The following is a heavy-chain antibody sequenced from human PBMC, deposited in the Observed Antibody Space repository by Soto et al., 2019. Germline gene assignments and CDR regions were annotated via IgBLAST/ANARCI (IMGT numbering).Heavy chain of an antibody. CDR1: GGSLTAYH. D-gene: IGHD1-26*01. Sequence: SERRSLTWVVAGGSLTAYHWGWIRQVRGKGLEWIGYTAYTGNTNFNRSLKSRVTISSDTTKDQLSLNLTAMTAADTAGYYFARDMHAGFTHYFDPWGQGTLVTVSS. V-gene: IGHV4-59*13. J-gene: IGHJ5*02. CDR2: TAYTGNT. CDR3: ARDMHAGFTHYFDP.